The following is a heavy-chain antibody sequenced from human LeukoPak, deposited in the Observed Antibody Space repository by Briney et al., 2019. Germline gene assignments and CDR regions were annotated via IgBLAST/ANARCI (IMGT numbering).Heavy chain of an antibody. Sequence: SETLSLTCTVSGGSIRSSSYYWGWIRQPPGKGLEWIGSMFYSGSTYYNPSLKSRVTISLDTSRNQFSLKLSSVTAADTAVYYCARLEQWLVKRWDALPRYYYYSMDVWGKGTTATVSS. D-gene: IGHD6-19*01. CDR2: MFYSGST. V-gene: IGHV4-39*07. CDR1: GGSIRSSSYY. CDR3: ARLEQWLVKRWDALPRYYYYSMDV. J-gene: IGHJ6*04.